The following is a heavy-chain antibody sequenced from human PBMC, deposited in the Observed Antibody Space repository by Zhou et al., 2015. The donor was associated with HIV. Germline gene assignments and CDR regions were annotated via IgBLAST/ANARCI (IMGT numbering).Heavy chain of an antibody. D-gene: IGHD1-26*01. V-gene: IGHV1-69*12. J-gene: IGHJ3*02. CDR3: ARDVRDSGSWGLDQHRVDAFDI. CDR1: GGTFSSYA. Sequence: QVQLVQSGAEVKKPGSSVKVSCKASGGTFSSYAISWVRQAPGQGLEWMGGIIPIFGTTNYAQKFQGRVTITADESTSTAYMELSSLRSEDTAVYYCARDVRDSGSWGLDQHRVDAFDIWGQGTMVTVSS. CDR2: IIPIFGTT.